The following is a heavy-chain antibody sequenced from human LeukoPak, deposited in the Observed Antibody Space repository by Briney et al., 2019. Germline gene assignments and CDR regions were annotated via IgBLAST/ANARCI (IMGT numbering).Heavy chain of an antibody. CDR2: ISSSGGNI. J-gene: IGHJ5*01. CDR1: GFTFSDYF. D-gene: IGHD3-22*01. V-gene: IGHV3-11*01. Sequence: GGSLRLSCSGSGFTFSDYFMNWIRQTPGKGLEWISYISSSGGNIKYADSVQGRFTISRDNAKKSLYLQMNSLRAEDTAVYYCAKGTHSSSWHWYDSWGQGTLVTVSS. CDR3: AKGTHSSSWHWYDS.